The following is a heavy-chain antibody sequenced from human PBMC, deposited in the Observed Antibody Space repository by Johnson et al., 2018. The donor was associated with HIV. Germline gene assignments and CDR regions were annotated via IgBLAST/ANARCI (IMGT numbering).Heavy chain of an antibody. Sequence: QVQLVESGGGVVQPGGSLRLSCAASGFIFSNCGMHWVRQAPGKGLEWVAVIWFDGSNKYYADSVKGRFTISRDNSKNTLYLQMNSLRAEDTAVYYCARDRGPSVAAVVFDAFDIWGLGTMVTVSS. J-gene: IGHJ3*02. D-gene: IGHD6-13*01. CDR3: ARDRGPSVAAVVFDAFDI. V-gene: IGHV3-33*01. CDR2: IWFDGSNK. CDR1: GFIFSNCG.